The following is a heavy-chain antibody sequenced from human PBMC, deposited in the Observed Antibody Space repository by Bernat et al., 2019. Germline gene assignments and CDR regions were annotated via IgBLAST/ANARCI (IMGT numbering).Heavy chain of an antibody. CDR1: GFTFGDYA. CDR2: SRSKAYGGTT. CDR3: TREVTFWSGYQSYYYYYYMDV. V-gene: IGHV3-49*04. D-gene: IGHD3-3*01. J-gene: IGHJ6*03. Sequence: EVQLVESGGGLVQPGRSLRLSCTASGFTFGDYAMSWVRQAPGKGLEWVGFSRSKAYGGTTEYAASVKGRFTISRDDSKSIAYLQMNSLKTEDTAVYYCTREVTFWSGYQSYYYYYYMDVWGKGTTVTVSS.